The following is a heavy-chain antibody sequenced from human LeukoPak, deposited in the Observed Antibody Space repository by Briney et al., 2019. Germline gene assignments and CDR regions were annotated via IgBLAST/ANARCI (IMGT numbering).Heavy chain of an antibody. CDR1: GFTFSSYS. CDR2: ISSSGGTI. CDR3: AELGITMIGGV. J-gene: IGHJ6*04. D-gene: IGHD3-10*02. Sequence: GGSLRLSCAASGFTFSSYSMNWVRQAPGKGLEWVSYISSSGGTIYYADSVKGRFTISRDNAKNSLYLQMNSLRAEDMAVYYCAELGITMIGGVWGKGTTVTISS. V-gene: IGHV3-48*04.